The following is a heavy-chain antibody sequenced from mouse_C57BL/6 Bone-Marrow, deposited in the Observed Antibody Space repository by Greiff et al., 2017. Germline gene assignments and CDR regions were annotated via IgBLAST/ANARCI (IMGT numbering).Heavy chain of an antibody. V-gene: IGHV5-6*01. J-gene: IGHJ2*01. CDR3: ARLTAQATND. CDR1: GFTFSSYG. D-gene: IGHD3-2*02. CDR2: ISSGGSYT. Sequence: EVKLVESGGDLVKPGGSLKLSCAASGFTFSSYGMSWVRQTPDKRLEWVATISSGGSYTYYPDSVKGRFTISRDNAKNTLYLQMSSLKSEDTAMYYCARLTAQATNDWGQGTTRTVSS.